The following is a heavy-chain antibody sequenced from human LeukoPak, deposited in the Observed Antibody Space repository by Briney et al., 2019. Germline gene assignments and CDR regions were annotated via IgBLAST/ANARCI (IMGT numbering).Heavy chain of an antibody. J-gene: IGHJ4*02. V-gene: IGHV4-59*08. CDR1: GGSISSYY. D-gene: IGHD5-24*01. Sequence: SETLSLTCTVSGGSISSYYWSWIRQPPGKGLEWIGYIYYSESTNYNPSLKSRVTISVDTSKNQFSLKLSSVTAADTAVYYCARQGGYNSPLAYWGQGTLVTVSS. CDR3: ARQGGYNSPLAY. CDR2: IYYSEST.